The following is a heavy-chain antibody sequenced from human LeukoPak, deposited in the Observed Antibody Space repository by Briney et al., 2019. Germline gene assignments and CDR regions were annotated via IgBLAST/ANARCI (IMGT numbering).Heavy chain of an antibody. CDR2: INPNSGGT. CDR3: ARDRPSTGYPGYYFDY. J-gene: IGHJ4*02. V-gene: IGHV1-2*02. Sequence: GASVKVSCKASGYTFTGYYMHWVRQAPGQGLEWMGWINPNSGGTNYAQKFQGRVTMTRDTSISTAYMELSRLRSDDTAVYYCARDRPSTGYPGYYFDYWGQGTLVTVSS. D-gene: IGHD6-13*01. CDR1: GYTFTGYY.